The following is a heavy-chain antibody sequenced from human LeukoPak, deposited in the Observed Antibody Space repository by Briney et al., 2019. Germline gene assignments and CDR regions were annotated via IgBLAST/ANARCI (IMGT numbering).Heavy chain of an antibody. CDR2: MYTSGST. D-gene: IGHD3-16*01. J-gene: IGHJ4*02. V-gene: IGHV4-4*07. CDR3: AREWPWLIARPYYFDY. CDR1: VGSICSYY. Sequence: PPETLSLTCTVPVGSICSYYWSCLPHPARKGRERVGRMYTSGSTNYNPSLKIRVTMSVDTSKNQFSLKLSSVTAADTAVYYCAREWPWLIARPYYFDYWGQGTLVTVSS.